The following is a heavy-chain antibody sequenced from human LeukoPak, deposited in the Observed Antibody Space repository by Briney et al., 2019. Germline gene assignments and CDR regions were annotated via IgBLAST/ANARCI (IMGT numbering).Heavy chain of an antibody. CDR2: IIPIFGTA. V-gene: IGHV1-69*01. CDR3: ARTNVYYYDSSDYYPYFDY. Sequence: GSSVKVSCKASGGTFSSYAISWVRQAPGQGLEWMGGIIPIFGTANYAQKFQGRVTITADESTSTAYMELRSLRSDDTAVYYCARTNVYYYDSSDYYPYFDYWGQGTLVTVSS. D-gene: IGHD3-22*01. J-gene: IGHJ4*02. CDR1: GGTFSSYA.